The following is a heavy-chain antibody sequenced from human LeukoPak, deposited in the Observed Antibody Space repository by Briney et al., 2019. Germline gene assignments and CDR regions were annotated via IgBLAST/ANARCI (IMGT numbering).Heavy chain of an antibody. D-gene: IGHD3-10*01. CDR1: RGTFSSYA. Sequence: SVTVSCMGCRGTFSSYAISWVRQAPCQGREWMGRIISIFGIADCAQKYQCRVTITADKSTSTAYLELSSLRSEDTAVYYCARDVLLWFRELPKHNWFDPWGQGTLVTVSS. V-gene: IGHV1-69*04. J-gene: IGHJ5*02. CDR2: IISIFGIA. CDR3: ARDVLLWFRELPKHNWFDP.